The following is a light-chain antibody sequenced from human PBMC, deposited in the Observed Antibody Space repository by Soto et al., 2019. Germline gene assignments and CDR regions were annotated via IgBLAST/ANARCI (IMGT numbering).Light chain of an antibody. V-gene: IGKV1-5*03. CDR2: KAF. CDR3: QQYNSFPT. CDR1: QSISSW. Sequence: DIQMTQSPSTLSASVGDRVTITCRASQSISSWLAWYQQKPGKAPKLLIYKAFSLESGVPSRFSGSGSGTKITLTISSLQPDDFATYYCQQYNSFPTFGQGTKVEIK. J-gene: IGKJ1*01.